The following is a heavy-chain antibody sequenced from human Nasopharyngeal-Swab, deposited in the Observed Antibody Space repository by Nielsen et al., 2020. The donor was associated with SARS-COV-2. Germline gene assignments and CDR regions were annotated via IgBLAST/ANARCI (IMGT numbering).Heavy chain of an antibody. CDR1: GYTFSNYW. J-gene: IGHJ4*02. Sequence: GGSLRLSCAASGYTFSNYWMHWVRQVPGKGLVWVSRINIDGSITDYADSVKGRFTISRDNAKNTLYLQMNSLRGDDTAVYYCTRDIGGQYCFWGQGNLVTVSS. V-gene: IGHV3-74*01. D-gene: IGHD2/OR15-2a*01. CDR2: INIDGSIT. CDR3: TRDIGGQYCF.